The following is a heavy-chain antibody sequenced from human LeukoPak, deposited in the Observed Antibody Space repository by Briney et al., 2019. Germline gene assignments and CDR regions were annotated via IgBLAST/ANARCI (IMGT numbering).Heavy chain of an antibody. Sequence: GGSLRLSCAASGFTFSSYGMHWVRQAPGKGLEWVAFIRYDGSNKYYADSVKGRFTISRDNSKNTLYLQMNSLRAEDTPVCYCARGPIVGATIDYWGQGTLVTVSS. CDR1: GFTFSSYG. CDR3: ARGPIVGATIDY. J-gene: IGHJ4*02. CDR2: IRYDGSNK. V-gene: IGHV3-30*02. D-gene: IGHD1-26*01.